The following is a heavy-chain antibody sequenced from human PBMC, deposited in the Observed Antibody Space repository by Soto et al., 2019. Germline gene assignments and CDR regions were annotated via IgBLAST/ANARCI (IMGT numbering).Heavy chain of an antibody. Sequence: SETLSLTCTVSAGSITTSYWSWIRQPLGKALEWIGYISYRGSTNYNPSLKSRLTISIDTSKSQISLKLTSMSTADTAVYYCASSGIVGREVNTWFDPWGQGTLVTVSS. CDR1: AGSITTSY. CDR3: ASSGIVGREVNTWFDP. CDR2: ISYRGST. D-gene: IGHD3-22*01. V-gene: IGHV4-59*01. J-gene: IGHJ5*02.